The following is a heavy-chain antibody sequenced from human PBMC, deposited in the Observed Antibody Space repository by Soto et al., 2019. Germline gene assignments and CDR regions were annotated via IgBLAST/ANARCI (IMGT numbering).Heavy chain of an antibody. D-gene: IGHD3-22*01. Sequence: SVKVFCKASGGTFSSYAISWVRQAPGQGLEWMGGIIPIFGTANYAQKFQGRVTITADESTSTAYMELSSLRSEDTAVYYCARAESNYDSSGYYGLRFDYWGQGTLVTVSS. V-gene: IGHV1-69*13. CDR3: ARAESNYDSSGYYGLRFDY. J-gene: IGHJ4*02. CDR1: GGTFSSYA. CDR2: IIPIFGTA.